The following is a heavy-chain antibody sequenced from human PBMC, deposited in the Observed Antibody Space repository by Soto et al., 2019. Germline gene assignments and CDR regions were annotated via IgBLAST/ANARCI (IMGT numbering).Heavy chain of an antibody. V-gene: IGHV5-10-1*01. Sequence: GESLKISCTGFGYTFTTFWISWVRQMPWRGLEWMGRIDPRDSYTNYSPSFQGHVTISVDKSISTAYLQWGSLKASDTAMYYFARLYCSSSTCDSWFDPWGQGTLVTVSS. CDR2: IDPRDSYT. J-gene: IGHJ5*02. CDR1: GYTFTTFW. D-gene: IGHD2-2*01. CDR3: ARLYCSSSTCDSWFDP.